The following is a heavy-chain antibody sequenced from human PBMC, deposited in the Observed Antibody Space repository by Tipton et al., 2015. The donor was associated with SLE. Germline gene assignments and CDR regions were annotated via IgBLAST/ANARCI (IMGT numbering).Heavy chain of an antibody. CDR2: ISAYNGNT. J-gene: IGHJ4*02. Sequence: QLVQSGAEVKKPGASVKVSCKASGYTFTSYGISWVRQAPGQGLEWMGWISAYNGNTNYAQKLQGRVTMTTDTSTSKAYMELRSLRSDDTAVYYCARDLLYGYMPEGRFDYWGQGTLVTVSS. D-gene: IGHD5-18*01. V-gene: IGHV1-18*01. CDR3: ARDLLYGYMPEGRFDY. CDR1: GYTFTSYG.